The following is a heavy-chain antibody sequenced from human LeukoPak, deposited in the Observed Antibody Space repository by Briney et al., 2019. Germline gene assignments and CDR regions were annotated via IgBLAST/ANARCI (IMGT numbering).Heavy chain of an antibody. CDR3: ARLRSYGGNRGIDY. CDR1: GVSISSYY. V-gene: IGHV4-59*08. J-gene: IGHJ4*02. D-gene: IGHD4-23*01. Sequence: SETLSLTCTVSGVSISSYYWGWIRQPPGKGLEWIGYISHSGTANYNPSLKSRVTISLDTSKNQFSLRLSSVTAADTAIYYCARLRSYGGNRGIDYWGQGTLVAVSS. CDR2: ISHSGTA.